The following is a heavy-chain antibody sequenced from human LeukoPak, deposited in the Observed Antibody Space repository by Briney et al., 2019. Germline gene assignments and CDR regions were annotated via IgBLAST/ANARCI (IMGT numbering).Heavy chain of an antibody. Sequence: SETLSLTCTVSGGSISSSSYYWGWIRQPPGKGLEWIGSIYYSGSTYYNPSLRTRVTISVDTSKTQFSLKLSSVTAADAAVYYCARHWGDDIVVVRGWFDPWGQGTLVTVSS. CDR1: GGSISSSSYY. CDR3: ARHWGDDIVVVRGWFDP. J-gene: IGHJ5*02. CDR2: IYYSGST. D-gene: IGHD2-2*01. V-gene: IGHV4-39*01.